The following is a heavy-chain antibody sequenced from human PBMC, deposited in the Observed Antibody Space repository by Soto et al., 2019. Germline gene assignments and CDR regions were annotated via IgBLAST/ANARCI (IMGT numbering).Heavy chain of an antibody. CDR2: IYYSGST. CDR1: GGSISSSSYY. J-gene: IGHJ4*02. D-gene: IGHD5-18*01. Sequence: SETLSLTCTVSGGSISSSSYYWSWIRQPPGKGLEWIGYIYYSGSTNYNPSLTSRVTISVDTSKKQYSLKLSSVTAADTAVYYCARHRYSYGVYYFDYWGQGTLVTVSS. V-gene: IGHV4-61*05. CDR3: ARHRYSYGVYYFDY.